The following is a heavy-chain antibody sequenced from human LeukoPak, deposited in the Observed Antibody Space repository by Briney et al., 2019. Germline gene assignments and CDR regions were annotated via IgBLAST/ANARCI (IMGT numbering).Heavy chain of an antibody. CDR1: GFTFSSYS. J-gene: IGHJ4*02. V-gene: IGHV3-21*01. Sequence: GGSLRLSCAASGFTFSSYSMNWVRQAPGKGLEWVSSISSSSSYIYYADSVKGRFTISRDNAKNSLYLQMNSLRAGDTAVYYCARVSSSWLIDYWGQGTLVTVSS. D-gene: IGHD6-13*01. CDR2: ISSSSSYI. CDR3: ARVSSSWLIDY.